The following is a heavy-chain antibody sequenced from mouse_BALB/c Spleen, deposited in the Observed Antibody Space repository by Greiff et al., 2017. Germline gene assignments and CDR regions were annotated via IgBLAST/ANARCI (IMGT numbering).Heavy chain of an antibody. J-gene: IGHJ2*01. CDR1: GFTFSSYG. Sequence: EVQLVESGGDLVKPGGSLKLSCAASGFTFSSYGMSWVRQTPDKRLEWVATISSGGSYTYYPDSVKGRFTISRDNAKNTLYLQMSSLKSEDTAIYYCERQRGVSFDYWGQGTTLTVSS. CDR2: ISSGGSYT. V-gene: IGHV5-6*01. CDR3: ERQRGVSFDY.